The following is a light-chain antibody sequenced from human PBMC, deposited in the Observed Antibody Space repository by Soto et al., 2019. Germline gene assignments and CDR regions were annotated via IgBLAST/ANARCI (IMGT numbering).Light chain of an antibody. V-gene: IGKV3-20*01. J-gene: IGKJ5*01. CDR1: QSVSSSY. Sequence: EIVLTQSPGTLSLSPGERATLSCRASQSVSSSYLAWYQQKPGQAPRLLISGASSRATGIPARFSGSGSGTDFPLTISRLEPEDFAIYYCQQYGNSPITFGQGTRLEIK. CDR3: QQYGNSPIT. CDR2: GAS.